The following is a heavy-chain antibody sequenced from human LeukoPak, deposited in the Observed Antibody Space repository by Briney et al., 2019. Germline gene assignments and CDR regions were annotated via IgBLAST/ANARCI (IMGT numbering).Heavy chain of an antibody. Sequence: GGSLRLSCAASGFTFSGSAMHWVRQASGKGLEWVGRIRSKANSYATAYAASVKGRFTISRDDSKNTAYLRMNSLKTEDTAVYYCTRDLLRDFWSWGQGTLVTVSS. J-gene: IGHJ4*02. CDR2: IRSKANSYAT. CDR3: TRDLLRDFWS. CDR1: GFTFSGSA. D-gene: IGHD3-3*01. V-gene: IGHV3-73*01.